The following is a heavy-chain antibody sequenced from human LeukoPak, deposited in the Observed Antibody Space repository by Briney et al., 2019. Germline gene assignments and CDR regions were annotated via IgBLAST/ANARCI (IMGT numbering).Heavy chain of an antibody. Sequence: ASLKVSCKASEYTFTGYKIHWVRQAPGQGPEWMGWINPNSGGTNYAQKFQGRVTVTRDTSISTVYMELNRLRSDDTAVYHCAIIAVATTSFWGQGTLVTVSS. CDR3: AIIAVATTSF. V-gene: IGHV1-2*02. J-gene: IGHJ4*02. CDR2: INPNSGGT. CDR1: EYTFTGYK. D-gene: IGHD6-19*01.